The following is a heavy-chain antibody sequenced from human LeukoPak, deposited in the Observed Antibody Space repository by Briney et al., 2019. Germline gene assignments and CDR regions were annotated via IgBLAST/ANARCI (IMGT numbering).Heavy chain of an antibody. V-gene: IGHV3-9*01. CDR2: ISWDSGSI. Sequence: GRSLRLSCAASGFTFDDYAMHWVRQAPGKGLEWVSGISWDSGSIGYADSVKGRFTISRDNAKNSLYLQMNSLRAEDTALYYCAKDLVAAVAGTLGYWGQGTLVTVSS. D-gene: IGHD6-19*01. CDR3: AKDLVAAVAGTLGY. J-gene: IGHJ4*02. CDR1: GFTFDDYA.